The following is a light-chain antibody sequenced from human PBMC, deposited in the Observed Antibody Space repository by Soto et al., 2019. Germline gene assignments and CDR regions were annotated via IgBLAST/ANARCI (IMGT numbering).Light chain of an antibody. V-gene: IGLV2-14*01. Sequence: QSVLTQPASVSGSPGQSITIYCTGTSSDVGGYNYVSWYQQHPGKAPKLMIYEVNNRPSGVSIRFSGSKSGNTASLIISGLQAEDEADYYCSSYTSTSTYVFGTGTKLTVL. CDR2: EVN. CDR3: SSYTSTSTYV. J-gene: IGLJ1*01. CDR1: SSDVGGYNY.